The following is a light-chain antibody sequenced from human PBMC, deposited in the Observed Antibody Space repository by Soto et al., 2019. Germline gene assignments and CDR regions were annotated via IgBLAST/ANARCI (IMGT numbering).Light chain of an antibody. V-gene: IGKV3-15*01. CDR3: QQYSNWPLLT. Sequence: EIVMTQSPATLSVSPGERATLSCRASQSVSSNLAWYQQKPGQTPRLLIYAASTRATGIPARFSGSGSGTEFTLTISSLQSEDVAVYYCQQYSNWPLLTFGGGTKVEIK. CDR1: QSVSSN. J-gene: IGKJ4*01. CDR2: AAS.